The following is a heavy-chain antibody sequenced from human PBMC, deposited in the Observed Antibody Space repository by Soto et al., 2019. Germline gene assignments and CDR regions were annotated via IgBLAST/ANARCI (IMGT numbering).Heavy chain of an antibody. V-gene: IGHV3-7*01. J-gene: IGHJ4*02. Sequence: GGSLRLSCVACGFRFSTFWMNWVRPAPGKGLEWLANIKQDGSEKYYVDSVRGRFTISRDNAENSLYLQMNSLTAEDTAVYYCTRVGSGPSPNYWGQGTLVTVSS. CDR2: IKQDGSEK. CDR3: TRVGSGPSPNY. CDR1: GFRFSTFW. D-gene: IGHD6-6*01.